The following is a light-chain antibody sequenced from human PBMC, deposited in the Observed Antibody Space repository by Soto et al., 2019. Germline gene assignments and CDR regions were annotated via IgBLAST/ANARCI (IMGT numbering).Light chain of an antibody. V-gene: IGKV3-15*01. CDR1: QSVSSN. CDR2: GAS. CDR3: QQYNSWPGT. Sequence: EIVMTQSPATLSVSPGERATLSCRASQSVSSNLAWYQQKPVQAPRLLTYGASTRATGIPARFSGSGSGTEFTITISRLQSEDFAVYYCQQYNSWPGTFGPGTKVDIK. J-gene: IGKJ3*01.